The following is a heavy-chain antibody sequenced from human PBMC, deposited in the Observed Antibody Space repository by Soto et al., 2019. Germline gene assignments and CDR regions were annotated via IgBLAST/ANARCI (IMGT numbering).Heavy chain of an antibody. D-gene: IGHD6-6*01. CDR1: GFTFSSYA. J-gene: IGHJ4*02. Sequence: EVQLLESGGGLVQHGGSLRLSCAASGFTFSSYAMSWVRQAPGKGLEWVSAISGSGGSTYYADSVKGRFTISRDNSKNTLYLQMNRRRAEDTAVYYCAKDPGQLEDYWGQGTLVTVSS. CDR3: AKDPGQLEDY. CDR2: ISGSGGST. V-gene: IGHV3-23*01.